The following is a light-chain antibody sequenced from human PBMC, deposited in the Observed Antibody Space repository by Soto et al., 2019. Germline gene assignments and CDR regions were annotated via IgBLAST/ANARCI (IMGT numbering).Light chain of an antibody. CDR1: QSVSSN. CDR2: AAS. Sequence: EIVMTQSPATLSLSPGERATLSCRASQSVSSNFAWYQQQTGHAPMLLLYAASTRAAGIPPRFSGSGSGTEFTLTISSLQSEDVVDYYCQQYNNWPPHTFGGGTKVEIK. V-gene: IGKV3-15*01. CDR3: QQYNNWPPHT. J-gene: IGKJ4*01.